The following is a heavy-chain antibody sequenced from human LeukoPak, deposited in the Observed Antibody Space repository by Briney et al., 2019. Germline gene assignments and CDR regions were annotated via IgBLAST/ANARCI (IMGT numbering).Heavy chain of an antibody. D-gene: IGHD1-26*01. CDR1: GFTFSSYA. V-gene: IGHV3-30-3*01. Sequence: PGGSLRLSCAASGFTFSSYAMHWVRQAPGKGLEWVAVISYDGSNKYYADSVKGRFTISRDNSKNTLYLQMNSLRAEDTAVYYCARNPRGQPPRYYYYMDVWGKGTMVTVSS. CDR3: ARNPRGQPPRYYYYMDV. CDR2: ISYDGSNK. J-gene: IGHJ6*03.